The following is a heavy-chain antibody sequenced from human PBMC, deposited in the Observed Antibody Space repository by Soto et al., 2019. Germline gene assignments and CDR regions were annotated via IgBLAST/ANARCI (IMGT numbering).Heavy chain of an antibody. CDR3: SIPLRYFTAFDI. J-gene: IGHJ3*02. D-gene: IGHD3-9*01. Sequence: GGSLRLSCAASGFTFSNAWMSWVRQAPGKGLEWVGRIKSKTDGGTTDYAAPVKGRFTISRDDSKNTLYLQMNSLKTEDTAVYYCSIPLRYFTAFDIWGQGTMVTVSS. CDR1: GFTFSNAW. V-gene: IGHV3-15*01. CDR2: IKSKTDGGTT.